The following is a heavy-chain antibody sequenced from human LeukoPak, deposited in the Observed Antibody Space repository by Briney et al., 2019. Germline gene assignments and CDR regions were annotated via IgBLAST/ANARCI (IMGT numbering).Heavy chain of an antibody. CDR1: GGSISSYY. D-gene: IGHD1-26*01. CDR2: IYTSGST. Sequence: SETLSLTCTVSGGSISSYYWSWIRQPAGKGLEWIGRIYTSGSTNYNPSLKSRVTMSVDTSKNQFSLTLSSVTAADTAVYYCARPGRELLGHRGFDIWGQGTMVTVSS. V-gene: IGHV4-4*07. J-gene: IGHJ3*02. CDR3: ARPGRELLGHRGFDI.